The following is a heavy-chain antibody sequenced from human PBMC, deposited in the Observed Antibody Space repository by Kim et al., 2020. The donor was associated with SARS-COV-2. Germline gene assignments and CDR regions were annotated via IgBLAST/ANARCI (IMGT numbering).Heavy chain of an antibody. CDR3: ARGRTGGWFDY. Sequence: HYHPALRSRVIISLDTPKNQFSLKPSYVTAADTAVYFCARGRTGGWFDYWGQGTLVTVSS. D-gene: IGHD1-1*01. J-gene: IGHJ4*02. V-gene: IGHV4-34*01.